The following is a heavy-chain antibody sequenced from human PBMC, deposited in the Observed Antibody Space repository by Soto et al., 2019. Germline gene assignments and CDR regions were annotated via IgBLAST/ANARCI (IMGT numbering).Heavy chain of an antibody. Sequence: EVQLLESGGSLVQRGGSLRLSCAAPGFTFKNYAMSWVRQAPGKGLEWVSSIGATGGSTYYADSVKGRFTISRDNSKNTLFLQMNSLTGDDTAEYYCAKDQGYDTLTAYFWDWGQGTLVTVSS. V-gene: IGHV3-23*01. CDR1: GFTFKNYA. CDR3: AKDQGYDTLTAYFWD. J-gene: IGHJ4*02. CDR2: IGATGGST. D-gene: IGHD3-9*01.